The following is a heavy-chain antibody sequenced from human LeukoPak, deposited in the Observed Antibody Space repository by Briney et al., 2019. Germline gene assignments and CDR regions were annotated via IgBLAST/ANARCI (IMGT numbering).Heavy chain of an antibody. D-gene: IGHD5-24*01. CDR3: AKDIRSGYNFPTWYYFDY. J-gene: IGHJ4*02. Sequence: PGGSLRLSCAASGFTFDDYTMHWVRQAPGKGLEWDSLISWDGDSTYYADSVKGRFNISRDNSKNSLYLQMNSPRTEDTALYYCAKDIRSGYNFPTWYYFDYWGQGTLVTVST. V-gene: IGHV3-43*01. CDR1: GFTFDDYT. CDR2: ISWDGDST.